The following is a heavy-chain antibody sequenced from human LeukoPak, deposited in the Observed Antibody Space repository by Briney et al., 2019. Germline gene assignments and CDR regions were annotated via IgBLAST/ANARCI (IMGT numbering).Heavy chain of an antibody. Sequence: GASVKVSCKASGYTFTSYGISWVRQAPRQGLEWMGWISAYNGNTNYAQKLQGRVTMTTDTSTSTAYMELRSLRSDDTAVYYCARDDYYDSSGYAFDYWGQGTLVTVSS. CDR3: ARDDYYDSSGYAFDY. D-gene: IGHD3-22*01. CDR2: ISAYNGNT. CDR1: GYTFTSYG. J-gene: IGHJ4*02. V-gene: IGHV1-18*01.